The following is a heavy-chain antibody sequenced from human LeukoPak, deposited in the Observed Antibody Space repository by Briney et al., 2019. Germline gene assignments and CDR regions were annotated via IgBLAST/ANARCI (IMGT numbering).Heavy chain of an antibody. CDR3: ARDAVGFYCSSTSCYTYFDY. D-gene: IGHD2-2*02. J-gene: IGHJ4*02. V-gene: IGHV1-2*02. CDR1: GYTFTGYY. Sequence: ASVKVSCKASGYTFTGYYMHWVRQAPGQGLEWMGWINPNSGGTNYAQKFQGGVTMTRDTSVSTAYMELSRLRSDDTAVYYCARDAVGFYCSSTSCYTYFDYWGQGTLVTVSS. CDR2: INPNSGGT.